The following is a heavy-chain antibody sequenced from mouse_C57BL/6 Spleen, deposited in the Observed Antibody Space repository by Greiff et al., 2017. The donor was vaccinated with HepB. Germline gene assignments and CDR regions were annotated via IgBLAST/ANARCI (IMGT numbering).Heavy chain of an antibody. V-gene: IGHV3-8*01. CDR3: ARFFYGSSYDWYFDV. CDR2: ISYSGST. J-gene: IGHJ1*03. D-gene: IGHD1-1*01. CDR1: GYSITSDY. Sequence: EVQLQESGPGLAKPSQTLSLTCSVTGYSITSDYWNWIRKFPGNKLEYMGYISYSGSTYYNPSLTSRISITRNTSKNQYYLQLNSVTTEDTATYYCARFFYGSSYDWYFDVWGTGTTVTVSS.